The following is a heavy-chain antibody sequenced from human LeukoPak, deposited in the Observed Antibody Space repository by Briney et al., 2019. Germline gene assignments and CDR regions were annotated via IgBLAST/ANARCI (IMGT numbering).Heavy chain of an antibody. CDR2: IHYSGST. CDR3: ARDGVAGGFDY. CDR1: GGSIRTYY. D-gene: IGHD6-19*01. J-gene: IGHJ4*02. Sequence: SETLSIICTVSGGSIRTYYWSWIRQAPGKGLEWIGYIHYSGSTNHNSSLKSRVTISVDTSKNQYSLKLSSVTAADTAVYYCARDGVAGGFDYCGQGTLVTVSS. V-gene: IGHV4-59*01.